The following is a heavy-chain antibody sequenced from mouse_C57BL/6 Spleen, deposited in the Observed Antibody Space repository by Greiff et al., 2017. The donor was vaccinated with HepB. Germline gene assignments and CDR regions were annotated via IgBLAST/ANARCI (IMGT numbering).Heavy chain of an antibody. CDR2: IDPEDGET. J-gene: IGHJ2*01. Sequence: EVQLQQSGAELVKPGASVKLSCTASGFNIKDYYMHWVKQRTEQGLEWIGRIDPEDGETKYAPKFPGKATITADTSSNTAYLQLSSLTSEDTAVYYCANGYYKGYWGQGTTLTVSS. D-gene: IGHD2-3*01. V-gene: IGHV14-2*01. CDR3: ANGYYKGY. CDR1: GFNIKDYY.